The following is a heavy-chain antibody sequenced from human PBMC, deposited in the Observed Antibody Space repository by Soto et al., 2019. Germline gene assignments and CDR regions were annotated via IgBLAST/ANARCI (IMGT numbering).Heavy chain of an antibody. J-gene: IGHJ5*02. CDR2: IYHSGST. D-gene: IGHD3-10*01. V-gene: IGHV4-30-2*01. CDR3: ARVNGSGRFGVNWFDP. CDR1: GGSISSGGYS. Sequence: QLQLQESGSGLVKPSQTPSLTCTVSGGSISSGGYSWSWIRQPPGKGLEWIGYIYHSGSTYYNPALKGRVTMSXXRXKXXFSLKLSSVTAADTAVYYCARVNGSGRFGVNWFDPWGQGTLVTVSS.